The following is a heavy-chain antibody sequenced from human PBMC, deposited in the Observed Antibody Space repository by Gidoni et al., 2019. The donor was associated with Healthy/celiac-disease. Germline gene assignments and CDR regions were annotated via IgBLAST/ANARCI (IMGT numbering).Heavy chain of an antibody. V-gene: IGHV3-33*01. J-gene: IGHJ3*02. CDR2: IWYDGSNK. Sequence: QVQLVESGGVVFQPGRSLRLSCAASGFTFSSYGMHWVRQAPGKGLEWVAVIWYDGSNKYYADSVKGRFTISRDNSKNTLYLQMNSLRAEDTAVYYCARDRGSGWYGDAFDIWGQGTMVTVSS. CDR1: GFTFSSYG. CDR3: ARDRGSGWYGDAFDI. D-gene: IGHD6-19*01.